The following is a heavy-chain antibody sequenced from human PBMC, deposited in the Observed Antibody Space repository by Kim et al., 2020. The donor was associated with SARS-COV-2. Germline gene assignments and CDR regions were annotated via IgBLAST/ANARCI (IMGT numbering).Heavy chain of an antibody. CDR1: GFNFNSYS. J-gene: IGHJ6*02. V-gene: IGHV3-48*02. CDR3: ARCPLSMTMVRGMITTTLFYYYSMDA. D-gene: IGHD3-10*01. CDR2: ISSSSTTM. Sequence: GGSLRLSCAASGFNFNSYSMNWVRQAPGKGLECLSYISSSSTTMYYADSVRGRFTISRDNAKNSLFLQMNSLRDEDTAVYYCARCPLSMTMVRGMITTTLFYYYSMDAWGQGTTVTVSS.